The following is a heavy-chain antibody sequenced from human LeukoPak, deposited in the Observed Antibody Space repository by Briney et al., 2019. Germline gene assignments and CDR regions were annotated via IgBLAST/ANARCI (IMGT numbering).Heavy chain of an antibody. CDR1: GFTFSSYW. J-gene: IGHJ4*02. Sequence: GGSLRLSCPASGFTFSSYWMSWVRQAPGKGLEWVANIKQDGSEKYYVDSVKGRFTISRDSAKNTLYLQMNSLRAEDTAVYYCARGWEGYFDYWGQGTLVTVSS. CDR2: IKQDGSEK. V-gene: IGHV3-7*01. CDR3: ARGWEGYFDY. D-gene: IGHD1-26*01.